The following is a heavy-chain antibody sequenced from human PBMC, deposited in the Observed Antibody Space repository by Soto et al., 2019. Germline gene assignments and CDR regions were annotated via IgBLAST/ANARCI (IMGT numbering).Heavy chain of an antibody. CDR1: GYTFTSYG. J-gene: IGHJ4*02. CDR2: ISAYNGNT. Sequence: ASVKVSCKASGYTFTSYGISWVRQAPGQGLEWMGWISAYNGNTNYAQKLQGRVTMTTDTSTSTAYMELRSLRSDDTAVYYCARDPFVVVPAAITSDYWGQGTLVTVSS. CDR3: ARDPFVVVPAAITSDY. D-gene: IGHD2-2*01. V-gene: IGHV1-18*01.